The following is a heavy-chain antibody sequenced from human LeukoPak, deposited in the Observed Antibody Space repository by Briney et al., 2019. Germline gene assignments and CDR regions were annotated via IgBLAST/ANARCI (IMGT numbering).Heavy chain of an antibody. CDR2: ISSSSSYI. CDR3: ARDQPHYYDSGSYYVRERYFDY. D-gene: IGHD3-10*01. V-gene: IGHV3-21*01. CDR1: GFTFSSYS. Sequence: GGSLRLSCAASGFTFSSYSMNWVRQAPGKGLEWVSSISSSSSYIYYADSVKGRFTISRDNAMNSLYLQMNSLRAEDTAVYYCARDQPHYYDSGSYYVRERYFDYWGQGTLVTVSS. J-gene: IGHJ4*02.